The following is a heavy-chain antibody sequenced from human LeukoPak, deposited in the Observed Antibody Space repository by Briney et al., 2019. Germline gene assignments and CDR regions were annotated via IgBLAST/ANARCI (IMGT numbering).Heavy chain of an antibody. V-gene: IGHV4-31*03. CDR1: GGSISSGGYY. CDR2: IYYSGST. CDR3: ARVMGYSGSYVDY. J-gene: IGHJ4*02. D-gene: IGHD1-26*01. Sequence: SETLSLTCTVSGGSISSGGYYWSWIRQHPGKGLEWIGYIYYSGSTYYNPPLKSRVTISVDTSKNQFSLKLSSVTAADTAVYYCARVMGYSGSYVDYWGQGTLVTVSS.